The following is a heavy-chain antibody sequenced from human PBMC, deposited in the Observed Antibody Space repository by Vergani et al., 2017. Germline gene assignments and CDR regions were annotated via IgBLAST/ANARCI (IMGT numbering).Heavy chain of an antibody. Sequence: QVQLVESGGGVVQPGRSLRLSCAASGFTFSSYAMHWVRQAPGKGLEWVAVISYDGSNKYYADSVKGRFTISRDNSKNTLYLQMNSLRAEETAVYYCARDSGLDPWGQGTLVTVSS. J-gene: IGHJ5*02. V-gene: IGHV3-30-3*01. CDR2: ISYDGSNK. CDR1: GFTFSSYA. D-gene: IGHD1-26*01. CDR3: ARDSGLDP.